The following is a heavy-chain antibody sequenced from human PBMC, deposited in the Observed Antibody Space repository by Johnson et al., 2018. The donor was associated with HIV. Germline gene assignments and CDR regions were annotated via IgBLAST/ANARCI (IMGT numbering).Heavy chain of an antibody. CDR2: INSEGSII. CDR1: GFNFSSHW. D-gene: IGHD6-19*01. Sequence: VQLVESGGGSLQSGGSLRLSCAASGFNFSSHWMHWVRQSPGKGLVWVSRINSEGSIITYADSVKGRFTVSRDNAKNSLYLQMNSLRAEDTAVYYCARDSGGMYSSGWYGLGAFDIWGQGTMVTVSS. V-gene: IGHV3-74*03. J-gene: IGHJ3*02. CDR3: ARDSGGMYSSGWYGLGAFDI.